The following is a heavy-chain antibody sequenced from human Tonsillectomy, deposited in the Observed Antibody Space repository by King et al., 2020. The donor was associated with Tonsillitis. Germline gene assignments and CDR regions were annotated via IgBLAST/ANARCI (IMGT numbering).Heavy chain of an antibody. D-gene: IGHD4-17*01. J-gene: IGHJ4*02. V-gene: IGHV3-23*04. CDR1: GFTFNNYA. CDR3: AKREAYDDSNYYYFDV. CDR2: ISSSSSST. Sequence: VQLVESGGGLVQPGGSLRLSCAASGFTFNNYAMGWVRQAPGKGLEWISLISSSSSSTYYADSVKGRFTISRDDSKNTLYLQMNSLRAEDTAVYYCAKREAYDDSNYYYFDVWGQGALVTVSS.